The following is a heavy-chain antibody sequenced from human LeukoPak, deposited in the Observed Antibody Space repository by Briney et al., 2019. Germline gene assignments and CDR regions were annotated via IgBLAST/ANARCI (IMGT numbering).Heavy chain of an antibody. D-gene: IGHD2-2*01. Sequence: GGSLRLSCAASGFTLSNYAMNWVRQAPGKGLEWVSFISSSSSYIYYADSVKGRFTISRDNAKNSLYLQMNSLRAEDTAVYYCASGCSSTSCYPYWGQGTLVTVSS. CDR2: ISSSSSYI. J-gene: IGHJ4*02. V-gene: IGHV3-21*01. CDR1: GFTLSNYA. CDR3: ASGCSSTSCYPY.